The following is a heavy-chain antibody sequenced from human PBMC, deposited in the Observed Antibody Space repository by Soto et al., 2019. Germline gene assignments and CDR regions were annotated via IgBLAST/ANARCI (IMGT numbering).Heavy chain of an antibody. Sequence: SVKGRFTISRDNAKNSLYLQMNSLRAEDTAVYYCARALGIGVGPAAMRRRPFDYWGQGTLVTVSS. D-gene: IGHD2-2*03. CDR3: ARALGIGVGPAAMRRRPFDY. J-gene: IGHJ4*02. V-gene: IGHV3-21*01.